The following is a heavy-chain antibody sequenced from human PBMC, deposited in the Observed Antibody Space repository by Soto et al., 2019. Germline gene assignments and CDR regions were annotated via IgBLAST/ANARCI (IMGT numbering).Heavy chain of an antibody. Sequence: SETLSLTCTVSGGSISSSSYYWGWIRQPPGKGLEWIGSIYYSGSTYYNPSLKSRVTISVDTSKNQFSLKLSSVTAADTAVYYCASRPIGSQITMVRGVFDYWGQGTLVTVSS. CDR2: IYYSGST. V-gene: IGHV4-39*01. CDR3: ASRPIGSQITMVRGVFDY. J-gene: IGHJ4*02. D-gene: IGHD3-10*01. CDR1: GGSISSSSYY.